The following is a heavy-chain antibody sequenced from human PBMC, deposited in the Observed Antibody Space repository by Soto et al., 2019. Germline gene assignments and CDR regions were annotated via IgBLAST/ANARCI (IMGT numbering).Heavy chain of an antibody. D-gene: IGHD6-19*01. J-gene: IGHJ4*02. CDR2: ISYDGSNK. V-gene: IGHV3-30*18. CDR1: GFTVSSYG. Sequence: GGSLRLSSAASGFTVSSYGMHWVRQAPGKGLEWVAVISYDGSNKYYADSVKGRFTISRDNSKNTLYLQMNSLRAEDTAVYYCAKGEAVAVYYFDYWGQGTLVTVSS. CDR3: AKGEAVAVYYFDY.